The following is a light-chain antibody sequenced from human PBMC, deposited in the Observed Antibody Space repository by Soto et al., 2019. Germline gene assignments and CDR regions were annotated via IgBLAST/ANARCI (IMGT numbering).Light chain of an antibody. V-gene: IGKV1-5*03. CDR1: QSISNS. CDR2: KAS. J-gene: IGKJ4*01. Sequence: DIQMTQSPSILSASVGDRVTITCRASQSISNSLAWYQQKPGKAPNLLIYKASSLESGVPSRFSGSGSGTEFTLTISSLQPDDVATYYCRQYVSYPVTFGGGTKVEMK. CDR3: RQYVSYPVT.